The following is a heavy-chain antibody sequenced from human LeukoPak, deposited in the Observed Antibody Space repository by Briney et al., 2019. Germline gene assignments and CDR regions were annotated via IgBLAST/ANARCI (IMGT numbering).Heavy chain of an antibody. D-gene: IGHD5-12*01. Sequence: VSGISAGGGTTYYVDSVKGRFTISRDDSKNTLYLQMSSLRAEDTARYYCAKDHGWLQDSWGQGTLLTVSP. CDR3: AKDHGWLQDS. J-gene: IGHJ4*02. CDR2: ISAGGGTT. V-gene: IGHV3-23*01.